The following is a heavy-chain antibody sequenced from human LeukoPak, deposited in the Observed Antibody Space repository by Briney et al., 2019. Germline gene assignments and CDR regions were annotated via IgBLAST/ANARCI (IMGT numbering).Heavy chain of an antibody. Sequence: PGGSLRLSCAASGFTFSSYAMHWVRQAPGKGLEWVAVISYDGSNKYYADSVKGRFTISRDNSKNTLYLQMNSLRAEDTAVYYCARGGCRYYYDSSGYCPLDYWGQGTLATVSS. CDR2: ISYDGSNK. J-gene: IGHJ4*02. CDR3: ARGGCRYYYDSSGYCPLDY. D-gene: IGHD3-22*01. V-gene: IGHV3-30-3*01. CDR1: GFTFSSYA.